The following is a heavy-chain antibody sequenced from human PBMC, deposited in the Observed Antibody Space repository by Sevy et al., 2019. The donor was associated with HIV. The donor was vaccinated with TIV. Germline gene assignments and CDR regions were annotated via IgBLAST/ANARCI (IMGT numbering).Heavy chain of an antibody. Sequence: GGSLRLSCAASGFTFSNYAMTWVRQAPGKGLEWVAAVSGRGTTTYYADSVKGRFTISRDNSKNTLFVQMNSLRAEDTALYYCAKAKIMTMGSAGWPWYFDLWGRGTLVTVSS. V-gene: IGHV3-23*01. CDR2: VSGRGTTT. J-gene: IGHJ2*01. D-gene: IGHD3-10*01. CDR1: GFTFSNYA. CDR3: AKAKIMTMGSAGWPWYFDL.